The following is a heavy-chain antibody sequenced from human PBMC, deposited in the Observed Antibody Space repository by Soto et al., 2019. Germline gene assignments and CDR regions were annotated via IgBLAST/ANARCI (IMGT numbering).Heavy chain of an antibody. J-gene: IGHJ5*02. D-gene: IGHD2-15*01. CDR3: ARVVVSGQNWFAP. CDR1: GYTFTSYG. Sequence: ASVKVSCKASGYTFTSYGISWVRQAPGQGLEWMGWISANTGDTNYAQKLQGRVTMTTDTSTNTVYMELKSLRSDDTAVYYCARVVVSGQNWFAPWGQGPLVTGSS. V-gene: IGHV1-18*04. CDR2: ISANTGDT.